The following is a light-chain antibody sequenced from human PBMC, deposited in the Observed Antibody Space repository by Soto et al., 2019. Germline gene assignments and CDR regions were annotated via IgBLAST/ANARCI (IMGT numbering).Light chain of an antibody. CDR3: AAWDDGLNAYV. Sequence: QSVLTQPPSVSEAPRQRVTISCSGSSSNIGNNAVIWYQQLPGKAPKLLIYYDDLLPSGVSDRFSGSKSGTSASLAISGLQSEDEADYYCAAWDDGLNAYVFGTGTQLTVL. CDR2: YDD. CDR1: SSNIGNNA. V-gene: IGLV1-36*01. J-gene: IGLJ1*01.